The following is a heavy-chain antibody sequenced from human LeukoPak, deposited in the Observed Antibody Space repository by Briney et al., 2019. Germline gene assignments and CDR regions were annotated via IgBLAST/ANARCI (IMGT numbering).Heavy chain of an antibody. CDR2: ISGSGGST. CDR3: ATIVVVTDNRYFDY. D-gene: IGHD2-21*02. J-gene: IGHJ4*02. V-gene: IGHV3-23*01. Sequence: GGSLRLSCAASGFTFSSYAMSWVRQAPGKGLEWVSAISGSGGSTYYADSVKGRFTISRDNSKNTLYLQMNSPRAEDTAVYYCATIVVVTDNRYFDYWGQGTPVTVSS. CDR1: GFTFSSYA.